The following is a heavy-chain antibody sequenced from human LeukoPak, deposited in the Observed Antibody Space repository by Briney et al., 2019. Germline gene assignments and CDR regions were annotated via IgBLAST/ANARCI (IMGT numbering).Heavy chain of an antibody. Sequence: GSLRLSCAASGFTFSSYWMSWVRQAPGKGLEWIGSMYHNGSTYSNPSLKSRVTISVDTSKTQFSLKLTSVTAADTAVYYCARHPSGRMWLQQGGWFDPWGQGTLVTVSS. V-gene: IGHV4-39*01. CDR3: ARHPSGRMWLQQGGWFDP. CDR2: MYHNGST. J-gene: IGHJ5*02. D-gene: IGHD5-24*01. CDR1: GFTFSSYW.